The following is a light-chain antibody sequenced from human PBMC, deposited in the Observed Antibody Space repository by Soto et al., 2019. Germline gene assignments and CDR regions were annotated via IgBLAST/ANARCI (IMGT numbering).Light chain of an antibody. CDR3: QQSYSTPPT. V-gene: IGKV1-39*01. CDR1: QSISSF. CDR2: AAS. Sequence: DIQMTQSPSSLSPSVGDRVTITCRASQSISSFLNWYQQRPGKAPKLLIYAASSLQSGVPSRFSGSGSGTDFTLTISSLQPEDFATYYCQQSYSTPPTFGQGTNVEIK. J-gene: IGKJ1*01.